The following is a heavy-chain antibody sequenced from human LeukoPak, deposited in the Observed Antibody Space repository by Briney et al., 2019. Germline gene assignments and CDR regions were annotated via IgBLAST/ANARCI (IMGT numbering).Heavy chain of an antibody. D-gene: IGHD3-10*01. CDR2: INHSGST. J-gene: IGHJ4*02. V-gene: IGHV4-34*01. CDR3: ARGHVTMVRGGLDY. Sequence: SETLSLTCAVYGGSFSGYYWSWIRQPPGKGLEWIGEINHSGSTNYNPSLKSRATISVDTSKNQFSLKLSSVTAADTAVYYCARGHVTMVRGGLDYWGQGTLVTVSS. CDR1: GGSFSGYY.